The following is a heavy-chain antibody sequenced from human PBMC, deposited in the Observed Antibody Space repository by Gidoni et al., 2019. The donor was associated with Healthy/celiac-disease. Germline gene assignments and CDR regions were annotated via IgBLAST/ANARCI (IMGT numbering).Heavy chain of an antibody. V-gene: IGHV3-23*01. J-gene: IGHJ4*02. Sequence: EVQLLESGGGLVQPGGSLRLSCAASGFTCSSYTMSWVRQAPGKGLGWVSAISGSGGSTYYADSVKGRFTISRDNSKNTLYLQMNSLRAEDTAVYYCAKSSGSYRYFDYWGQGTLVTVSS. CDR2: ISGSGGST. CDR1: GFTCSSYT. CDR3: AKSSGSYRYFDY. D-gene: IGHD1-26*01.